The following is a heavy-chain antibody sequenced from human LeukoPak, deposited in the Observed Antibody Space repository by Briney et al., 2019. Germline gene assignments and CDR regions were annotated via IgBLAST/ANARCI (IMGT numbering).Heavy chain of an antibody. J-gene: IGHJ4*02. D-gene: IGHD2-8*01. Sequence: SETLSLTCTVSGGSISSYYWNWIRQPAGKGLVLIGHIYTSGSTNYNSSLKSRVTMSVDTSRNQFSVKLNSVIAADTAMYYCARGVYLGNGYYFDYWGQGTLVTVSS. CDR1: GGSISSYY. V-gene: IGHV4-4*07. CDR2: IYTSGST. CDR3: ARGVYLGNGYYFDY.